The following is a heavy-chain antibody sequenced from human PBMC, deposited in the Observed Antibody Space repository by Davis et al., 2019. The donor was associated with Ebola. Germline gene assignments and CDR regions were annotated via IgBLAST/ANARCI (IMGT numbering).Heavy chain of an antibody. CDR3: THTEVGITDRFFDY. V-gene: IGHV2-5*02. J-gene: IGHJ4*02. CDR1: GFSLTTTRVG. Sequence: SGPTLVKPTQTLTLTCSFSGFSLTTTRVGVGWIRQAPGKALEWLALIYWDDDERYNPSLKSRLSITKDTSKNQIVLTMTNMDPVDTATYYCTHTEVGITDRFFDYWGQGALVTVSS. D-gene: IGHD1-26*01. CDR2: IYWDDDE.